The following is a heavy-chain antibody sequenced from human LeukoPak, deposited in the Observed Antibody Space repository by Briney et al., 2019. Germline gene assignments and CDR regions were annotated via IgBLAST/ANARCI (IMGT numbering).Heavy chain of an antibody. CDR3: ARDSSSRVLYYFDY. D-gene: IGHD6-6*01. V-gene: IGHV1-2*02. Sequence: GASVKVSCKASGYTFTGYYMHWVRQAPGQGLEWMGWINPNSGGTNYAQKFQGRVTMTGDTSISTAYMELSRLRSDDTAVYYCARDSSSRVLYYFDYWGQGTLVTVSS. CDR2: INPNSGGT. J-gene: IGHJ4*02. CDR1: GYTFTGYY.